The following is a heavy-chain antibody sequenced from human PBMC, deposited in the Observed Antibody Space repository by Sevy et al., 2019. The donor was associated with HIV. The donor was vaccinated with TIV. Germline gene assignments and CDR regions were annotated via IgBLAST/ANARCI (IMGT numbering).Heavy chain of an antibody. CDR2: ISSSSSYI. CDR3: AIGGCTSSSCYLFDY. V-gene: IGHV3-21*01. CDR1: GFTFSSDT. J-gene: IGHJ4*02. D-gene: IGHD2-2*01. Sequence: GGSLRLSCVASGFTFSSDTMNWVRQAPGKGLEWVSSISSSSSYIYYADSVKGRFTISRDNAKNSLYLQMNSLRDEDTAVYYCAIGGCTSSSCYLFDYWGQGTLVTVSS.